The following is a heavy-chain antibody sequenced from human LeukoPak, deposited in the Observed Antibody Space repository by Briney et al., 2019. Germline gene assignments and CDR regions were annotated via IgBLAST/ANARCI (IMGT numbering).Heavy chain of an antibody. V-gene: IGHV1-18*04. CDR1: GYTFTGYY. Sequence: GASVKVSCKASGYTFTGYYMHWVRQAPGQGLEWMGWISAYNGNTNYAQKLQGRDTMTTDTSTSTAYTELRSLRSDDTAVYYCARVLGDIWGQGTMVTVSS. CDR2: ISAYNGNT. J-gene: IGHJ3*02. D-gene: IGHD2-8*02. CDR3: ARVLGDI.